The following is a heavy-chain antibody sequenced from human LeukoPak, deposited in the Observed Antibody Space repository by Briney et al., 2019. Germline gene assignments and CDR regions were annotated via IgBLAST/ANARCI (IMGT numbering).Heavy chain of an antibody. V-gene: IGHV1-3*01. J-gene: IGHJ5*02. D-gene: IGHD4-17*01. CDR2: INAGNGNT. CDR3: ARGAQISYGDYVSSWFDP. Sequence: ASVKVSCKASGNTFTSYAMHWVRQAPGQRLEWMGWINAGNGNTKYSQKFQGRVTITRDTSASTAYMELSSLRSEDTAVYYCARGAQISYGDYVSSWFDPWGQGTLVTVSS. CDR1: GNTFTSYA.